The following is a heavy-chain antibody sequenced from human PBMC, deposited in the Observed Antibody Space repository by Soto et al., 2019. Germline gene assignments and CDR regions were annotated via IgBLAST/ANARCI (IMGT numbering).Heavy chain of an antibody. CDR1: GGSISSSSYY. Sequence: PSETLSLTCTVSGGSISSSSYYWGWIRQPPGKGLEWIGSIYYSGSTYYNPSLKSRVTISVDTSKNQFSLKLSSVTAADTAVYYCARPVIFYYAGPDFEYWGQGTRVT. J-gene: IGHJ4*02. D-gene: IGHD1-26*01. CDR2: IYYSGST. CDR3: ARPVIFYYAGPDFEY. V-gene: IGHV4-39*01.